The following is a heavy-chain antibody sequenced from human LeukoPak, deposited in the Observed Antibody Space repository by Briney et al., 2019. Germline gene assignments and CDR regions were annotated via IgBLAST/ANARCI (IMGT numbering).Heavy chain of an antibody. V-gene: IGHV3-23*01. D-gene: IGHD3-10*01. CDR3: ANTLGSPLGGYYSYGMDV. CDR2: ISGSGGST. J-gene: IGHJ6*02. Sequence: GGSLRLSCAASGFTFSSYAMTWVRQAPGKGLEWVSTISGSGGSTYYADSVKGWFTVSRDNSKNTLYLQMNSLRAEDTAVYYCANTLGSPLGGYYSYGMDVWGQGTTVTVSS. CDR1: GFTFSSYA.